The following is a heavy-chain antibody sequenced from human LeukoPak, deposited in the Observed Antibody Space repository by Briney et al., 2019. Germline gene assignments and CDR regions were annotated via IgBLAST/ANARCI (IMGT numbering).Heavy chain of an antibody. CDR3: ARGGKYCDRSSCYSFFDS. D-gene: IGHD2-2*01. CDR1: GFTFNVYT. J-gene: IGHJ4*02. CDR2: ISISGTYI. Sequence: PGGSLRLSCAASGFTFNVYTMGWVRQAPGKGLEWVSSISISGTYIYYADSVKGRFTISRDNAKNSLHLQLDSLRAADAAVYFCARGGKYCDRSSCYSFFDSWGQGTLVTVSS. V-gene: IGHV3-21*01.